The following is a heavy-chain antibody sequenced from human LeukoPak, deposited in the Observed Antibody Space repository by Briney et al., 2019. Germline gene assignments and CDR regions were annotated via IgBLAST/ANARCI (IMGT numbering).Heavy chain of an antibody. Sequence: PGGSLRLSCAASGFTFSSYGMHWVRQAPGKGLEWVAVISYDGSDKYYADSVKGRFTISRDKSKKTLYLQMNSLGAEDTAVYYCAKGGGYYDSSGYPAYWYFDLWGRGTLVTVSS. D-gene: IGHD3-22*01. CDR2: ISYDGSDK. CDR3: AKGGGYYDSSGYPAYWYFDL. J-gene: IGHJ2*01. CDR1: GFTFSSYG. V-gene: IGHV3-30*18.